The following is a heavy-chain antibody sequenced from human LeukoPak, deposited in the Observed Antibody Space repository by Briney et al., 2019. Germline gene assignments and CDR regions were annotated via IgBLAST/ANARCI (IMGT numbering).Heavy chain of an antibody. Sequence: GGSLRLSCAASGFTFSSYEMNWVRQAPGKGLEWVSYISSSGSTIYYADSVEGRFTISRDNAKNSLYLQMNSLRAEDTAVYCCARSGGFSYGPLDYWGQGTLVTVSS. D-gene: IGHD5-18*01. V-gene: IGHV3-48*03. J-gene: IGHJ4*02. CDR1: GFTFSSYE. CDR3: ARSGGFSYGPLDY. CDR2: ISSSGSTI.